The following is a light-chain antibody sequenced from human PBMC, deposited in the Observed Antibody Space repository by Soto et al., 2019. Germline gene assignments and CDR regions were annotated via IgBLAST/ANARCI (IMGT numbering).Light chain of an antibody. J-gene: IGLJ2*01. CDR2: DNS. V-gene: IGLV1-51*01. Sequence: QAVVTQPPSVSAAPGQKVTISCSGSSSNVGNNYVSWYQQLPKTAPKLLIYDNSERPSGIPDRFSGSKSGTSATLGITGLQTGDEADYYCGTWDSSLSAVVFGGGTKLTVL. CDR3: GTWDSSLSAVV. CDR1: SSNVGNNY.